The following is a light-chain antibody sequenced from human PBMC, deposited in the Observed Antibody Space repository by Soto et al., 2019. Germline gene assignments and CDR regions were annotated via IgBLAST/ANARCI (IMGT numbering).Light chain of an antibody. CDR1: SSDVGGYNY. CDR3: SSYTSSNTLV. CDR2: EVT. Sequence: QSALTQPASVSGSPGQSITISCTGTSSDVGGYNYVSWYQQHPGKAPKLMIYEVTNRPSGASNRFSGSKSGNTASLTISGPQAEDEADYYCSSYTSSNTLVFGGGTKLTVL. J-gene: IGLJ2*01. V-gene: IGLV2-14*01.